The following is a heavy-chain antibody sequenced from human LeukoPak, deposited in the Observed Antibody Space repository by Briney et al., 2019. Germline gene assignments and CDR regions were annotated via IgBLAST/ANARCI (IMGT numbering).Heavy chain of an antibody. V-gene: IGHV5-51*01. D-gene: IGHD3-22*01. Sequence: GASLQISCKGSGSIFTSYWIGWVRQLPGKGLEWMGIIYPGDSDTRYSPSFQGQVTISADKSISTAYLQWSSLKASDTAMYYCARSSGYYGGFDYWGQGTLVTVSS. CDR2: IYPGDSDT. CDR1: GSIFTSYW. CDR3: ARSSGYYGGFDY. J-gene: IGHJ4*02.